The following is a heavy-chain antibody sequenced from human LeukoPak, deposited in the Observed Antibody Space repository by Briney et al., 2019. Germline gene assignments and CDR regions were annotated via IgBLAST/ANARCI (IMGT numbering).Heavy chain of an antibody. CDR2: ISAYNGNT. V-gene: IGHV1-18*01. CDR3: ARQHYYDSSGYYYNWFDP. Sequence: ASVKVSCKASGYTFTSYGINWVRQAPGQGLEWMGWISAYNGNTNYAQKLQGRVTMTTDTSTSTAYMELRSLRSDDTAVYYCARQHYYDSSGYYYNWFDPWGQGTLVTVSS. CDR1: GYTFTSYG. J-gene: IGHJ5*02. D-gene: IGHD3-22*01.